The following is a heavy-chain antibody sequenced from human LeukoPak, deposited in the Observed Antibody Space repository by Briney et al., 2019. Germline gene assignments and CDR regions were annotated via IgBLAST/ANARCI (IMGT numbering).Heavy chain of an antibody. Sequence: SETLSLTCTVSGGSISSYYWSWIRQPPGKGVEWIGYIHYRGSTNYNPSLKSRVTISVDTSKNQFSLKLSSATAADTAVYYCARHNPAAAGYFDYWGQGTLVTVSS. CDR1: GGSISSYY. J-gene: IGHJ4*02. CDR2: IHYRGST. V-gene: IGHV4-59*08. D-gene: IGHD6-13*01. CDR3: ARHNPAAAGYFDY.